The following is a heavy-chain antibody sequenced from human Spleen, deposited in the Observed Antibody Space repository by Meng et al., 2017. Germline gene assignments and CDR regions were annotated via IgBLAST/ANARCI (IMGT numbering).Heavy chain of an antibody. V-gene: IGHV4-4*02. J-gene: IGHJ2*01. D-gene: IGHD4-17*01. Sequence: QVLLQESGPGLVKPSGTPSLTCVVSGGSISSSNWWSWVRQPPGKGLEWIGEIYHSGSTSYNPSLKSRVTISVDKSKNQFSLKLISVTAADTAVYYCARLGYGDYPFRRYFDLWGRGTLVTVSS. CDR2: IYHSGST. CDR1: GGSISSSNW. CDR3: ARLGYGDYPFRRYFDL.